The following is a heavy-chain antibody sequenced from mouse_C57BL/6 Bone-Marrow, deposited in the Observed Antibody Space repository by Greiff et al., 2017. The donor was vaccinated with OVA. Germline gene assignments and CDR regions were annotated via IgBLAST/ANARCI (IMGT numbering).Heavy chain of an antibody. CDR3: ARNYGTVVATNYFDY. J-gene: IGHJ2*01. V-gene: IGHV2-2*01. CDR1: GFSLTSYG. D-gene: IGHD1-1*01. CDR2: IWSGGST. Sequence: QVQLQQSGPGLVQPSQSLSITCTDSGFSLTSYGVHWVRQSPGKGLEWLGVIWSGGSTDYNAAFISRLSISKDNSKSQVFFKMNSLQADDTAIYYCARNYGTVVATNYFDYWGQGTTLTVSS.